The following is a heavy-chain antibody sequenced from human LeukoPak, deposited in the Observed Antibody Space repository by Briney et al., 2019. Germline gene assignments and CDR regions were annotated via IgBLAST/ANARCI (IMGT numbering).Heavy chain of an antibody. Sequence: ASVKVSCKASGYTLTGYYMHWVRQAPGQGLEWMGWINPNSGGTNYAQKFQGWVTMTRDTSISTAYMELSRLRSDDTAVYYCARAVGFNWFDPWGQGTLVTVSS. V-gene: IGHV1-2*04. CDR3: ARAVGFNWFDP. CDR1: GYTLTGYY. D-gene: IGHD2-15*01. J-gene: IGHJ5*02. CDR2: INPNSGGT.